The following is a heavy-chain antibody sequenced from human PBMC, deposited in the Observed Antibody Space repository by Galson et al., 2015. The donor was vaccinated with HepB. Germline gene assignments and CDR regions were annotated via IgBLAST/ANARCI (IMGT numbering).Heavy chain of an antibody. Sequence: SVKVSCKASGSTFTAYYIQWVRQAPGQGLEWMGWINPNSGATTSSQKFQGSVTMTRDTSTFTAYMELSSLRSADTAVYYCARYDFWFGMDVWGQGTPVTVSS. V-gene: IGHV1-2*02. D-gene: IGHD3/OR15-3a*01. CDR3: ARYDFWFGMDV. CDR2: INPNSGAT. J-gene: IGHJ6*02. CDR1: GSTFTAYY.